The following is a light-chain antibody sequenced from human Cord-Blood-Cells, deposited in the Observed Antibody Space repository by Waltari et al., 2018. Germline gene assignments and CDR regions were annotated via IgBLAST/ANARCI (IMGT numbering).Light chain of an antibody. Sequence: DIQMPQSPSTLSASVADRGTITCRASQSISSRLAWYQQKPGKAPKLLIYDASSLESGVPSRFSGSGSGTEFTLTISSLQPDDFATYYCQQYNSYPYTFGQGTKLEIK. CDR3: QQYNSYPYT. J-gene: IGKJ2*01. V-gene: IGKV1-5*01. CDR1: QSISSR. CDR2: DAS.